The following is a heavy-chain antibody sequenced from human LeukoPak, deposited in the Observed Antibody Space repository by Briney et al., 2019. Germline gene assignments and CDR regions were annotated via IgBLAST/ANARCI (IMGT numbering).Heavy chain of an antibody. CDR1: GGSISSSSYY. V-gene: IGHV4-30-4*08. CDR2: IHYSGIT. J-gene: IGHJ4*02. Sequence: PSETLSLTCTVSGGSISSSSYYWGWIRQPPGKGLEWIGYIHYSGITYYNPSLMSRVIISVDTSKNQFSLKLTSVTAADTAVYYCARDYGDYWGQGTLVTVSS. CDR3: ARDYGDY.